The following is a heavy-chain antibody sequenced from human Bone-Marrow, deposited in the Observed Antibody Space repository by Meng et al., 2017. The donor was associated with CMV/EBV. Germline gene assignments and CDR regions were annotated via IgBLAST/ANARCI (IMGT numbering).Heavy chain of an antibody. Sequence: SETLSLTCHVSGHSISSDYFWGWVRQSPGTGLEWFGICDSGDTFYHPSLKSRVAISVDTSANQSSLTLRSVTAADTAVYYCVRHIIVVPARGYGVDVWGQGTTVTVSS. CDR1: GHSISSDYF. CDR3: VRHIIVVPARGYGVDV. CDR2: CDSGDT. J-gene: IGHJ6*02. D-gene: IGHD2-2*01. V-gene: IGHV4-38-2*01.